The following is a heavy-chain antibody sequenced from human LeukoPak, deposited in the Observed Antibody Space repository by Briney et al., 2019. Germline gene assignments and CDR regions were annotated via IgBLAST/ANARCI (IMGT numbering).Heavy chain of an antibody. J-gene: IGHJ4*02. Sequence: ASVKVSCKASGYTFTGYYMHWVRQAPGQGLEWTGWINPNSGGTNYAQKFQGRVTMTRDTSISTAYMELSRLRSDDTAVYYCARDSRIDSSGYYLGYWGQGTLVTVSS. CDR3: ARDSRIDSSGYYLGY. D-gene: IGHD3-22*01. V-gene: IGHV1-2*02. CDR2: INPNSGGT. CDR1: GYTFTGYY.